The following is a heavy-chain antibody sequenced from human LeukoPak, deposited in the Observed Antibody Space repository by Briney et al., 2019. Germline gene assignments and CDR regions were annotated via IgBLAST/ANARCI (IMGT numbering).Heavy chain of an antibody. CDR3: ARDRGYLLDY. V-gene: IGHV3-48*01. Sequence: PGGSLRLSCAASGFTFSSYSMNWVRQAPGKGLEWVSYISSSSSTIYHADSVKGRFTISRDNAKNSLYLQMNSLRAEDTAVYYCARDRGYLLDYWGQGTLVTVSS. J-gene: IGHJ4*02. CDR1: GFTFSSYS. CDR2: ISSSSSTI. D-gene: IGHD5-12*01.